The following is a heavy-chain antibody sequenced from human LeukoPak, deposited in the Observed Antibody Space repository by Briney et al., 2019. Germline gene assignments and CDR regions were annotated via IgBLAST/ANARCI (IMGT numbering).Heavy chain of an antibody. CDR3: ARDRDYYDSSGYYKQDAFDI. Sequence: SETLSLTCTVSGGSISSYYWSWIRQPAGKGLEWIGRIYTSGSTNYNPSLKSRVTMSVDTSKNQFSLKLSSVTAADTAVYYCARDRDYYDSSGYYKQDAFDIWGQGTTVTVSS. CDR2: IYTSGST. J-gene: IGHJ3*02. V-gene: IGHV4-4*07. CDR1: GGSISSYY. D-gene: IGHD3-22*01.